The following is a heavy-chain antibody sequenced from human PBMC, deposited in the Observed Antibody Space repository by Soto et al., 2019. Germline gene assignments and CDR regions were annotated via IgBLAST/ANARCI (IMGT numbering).Heavy chain of an antibody. CDR2: IYYSGST. Sequence: SETLSLTCTVSGGSISSGGYYWSWIRQHPGKGLEWIGYIYYSGSTYYNPSLKSRVTISVDTSKNRFSLKLSSVTAADTAVYYCARYYYDFWSGYWFDPWRQGPLVTVSS. J-gene: IGHJ5*02. V-gene: IGHV4-31*03. CDR3: ARYYYDFWSGYWFDP. CDR1: GGSISSGGYY. D-gene: IGHD3-3*01.